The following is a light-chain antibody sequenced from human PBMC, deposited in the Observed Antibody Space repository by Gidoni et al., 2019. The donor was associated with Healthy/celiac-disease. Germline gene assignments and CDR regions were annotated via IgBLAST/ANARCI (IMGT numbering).Light chain of an antibody. CDR1: QSVSSSY. CDR3: QQYGSSPMYT. V-gene: IGKV3-20*01. CDR2: GAS. J-gene: IGKJ2*01. Sequence: EIVLTQSPGTLSLSPGERATLSCRASQSVSSSYLAWYQQKPGQAPRLLIYGASSRATGIPDRFSGSGSGTDCTITISRLEPEDFAVYYCQQYGSSPMYTFXXXTKLEIK.